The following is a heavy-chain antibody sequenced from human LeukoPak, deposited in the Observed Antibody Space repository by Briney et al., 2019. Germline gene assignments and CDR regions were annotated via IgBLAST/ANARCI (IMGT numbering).Heavy chain of an antibody. Sequence: PGGSLRLSCAASGFTFSSYAMSWVRQSPGKGLEWVSVIYSGGSTYYADSVKGRFTISRDNSKNTLYLQMNSLRAEDTAVYYCARDIAVAGMDYWGQGTLVTVSS. V-gene: IGHV3-66*01. J-gene: IGHJ4*02. D-gene: IGHD6-19*01. CDR2: IYSGGST. CDR3: ARDIAVAGMDY. CDR1: GFTFSSYA.